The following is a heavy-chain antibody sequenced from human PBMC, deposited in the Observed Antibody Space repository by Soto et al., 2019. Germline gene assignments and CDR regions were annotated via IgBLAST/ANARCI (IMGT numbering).Heavy chain of an antibody. Sequence: GGSLRLSCAASGFSFDDYALHWVRQAPGKGLEWVTGISWNSGAMGYADAVNCRFTISRDNAKNSLYLQMNSLRAEDTALYYCARDIWSRASGPPDAWGQGTLVTVSS. CDR1: GFSFDDYA. J-gene: IGHJ5*02. CDR3: ARDIWSRASGPPDA. CDR2: ISWNSGAM. D-gene: IGHD3-10*01. V-gene: IGHV3-9*01.